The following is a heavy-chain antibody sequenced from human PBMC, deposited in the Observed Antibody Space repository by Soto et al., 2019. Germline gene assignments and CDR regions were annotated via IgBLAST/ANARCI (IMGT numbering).Heavy chain of an antibody. J-gene: IGHJ6*02. V-gene: IGHV1-8*01. Sequence: QVQLVQSGAEVKKPGASVKVSCKASGYTFTSYDINWVRQATGQGLEWMGWMNPNSGNTGYAQKFQGRVTMTRNTSISTAYMELSSLRSEDTAVYYCARGRGITIPADRVSDRYYYYGMDVWGQGTTVTVSS. CDR1: GYTFTSYD. D-gene: IGHD3-3*01. CDR2: MNPNSGNT. CDR3: ARGRGITIPADRVSDRYYYYGMDV.